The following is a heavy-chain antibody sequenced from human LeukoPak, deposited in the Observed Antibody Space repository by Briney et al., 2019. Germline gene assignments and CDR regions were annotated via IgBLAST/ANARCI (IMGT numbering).Heavy chain of an antibody. CDR3: AKDYYGSGYYYYGMDV. CDR2: ISWNSGSI. Sequence: GGSLRLSCAASGFTFDDYAMHWVRQAPGKGLEWVSGISWNSGSIGYADSVKGRFTISRDNAKNSLYLQMNSLRAEGTALYYCAKDYYGSGYYYYGMDVWGQGTTVTVSS. CDR1: GFTFDDYA. J-gene: IGHJ6*02. D-gene: IGHD3-10*01. V-gene: IGHV3-9*01.